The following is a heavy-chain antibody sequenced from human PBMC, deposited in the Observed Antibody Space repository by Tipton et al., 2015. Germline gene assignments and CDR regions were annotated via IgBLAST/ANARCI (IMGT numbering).Heavy chain of an antibody. CDR3: ALVPDFRSVGTYYGMDV. CDR2: LMPIFGSK. V-gene: IGHV1-69*05. CDR1: GDTLLAFG. D-gene: IGHD3-3*01. J-gene: IGHJ6*02. Sequence: QLVQSGAEVKSPGSSVKVSCQASGDTLLAFGITWLRRAPGRGLEWMGGLMPIFGSKTIAPSFQARVTFTTDENNNTAYMEVSPLKPDDTAVYFCALVPDFRSVGTYYGMDVWGQGTTVTVSS.